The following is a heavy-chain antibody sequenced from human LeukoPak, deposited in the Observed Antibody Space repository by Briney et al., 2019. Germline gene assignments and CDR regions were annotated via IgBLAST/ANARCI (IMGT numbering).Heavy chain of an antibody. CDR2: IRSKANSYAT. CDR3: LPSVATTSNFDY. CDR1: GFTFSDYA. D-gene: IGHD5-12*01. V-gene: IGHV3-73*01. J-gene: IGHJ4*02. Sequence: QSGGSLRLSCAASGFTFSDYAMHWVRQASGKGLEWVGRIRSKANSYATAYAASVKGRFTISRDDSKNTAYLQMNSLKTEDTAVYYCLPSVATTSNFDYWGQGTLVTVSS.